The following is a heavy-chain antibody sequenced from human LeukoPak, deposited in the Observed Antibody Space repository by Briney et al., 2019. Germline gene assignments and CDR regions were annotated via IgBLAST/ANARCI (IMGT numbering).Heavy chain of an antibody. D-gene: IGHD3-22*01. Sequence: SEALSLTCTVSGGSISSYYWSWIRQPPGKGLEWIGYIYDSGSTNYNPSLKSRVTISVDTSKNQFSLKLSSVTAADTAVYYCACLTTADAFDIWGQGTMVTVSS. CDR2: IYDSGST. CDR3: ACLTTADAFDI. V-gene: IGHV4-59*01. CDR1: GGSISSYY. J-gene: IGHJ3*02.